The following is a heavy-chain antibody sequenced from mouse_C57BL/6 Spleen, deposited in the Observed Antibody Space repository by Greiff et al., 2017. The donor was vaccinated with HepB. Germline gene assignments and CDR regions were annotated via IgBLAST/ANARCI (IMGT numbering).Heavy chain of an antibody. CDR3: ARKRADGYPYAMDY. J-gene: IGHJ4*01. CDR2: IWSGGST. Sequence: QVQLQQSGPGLVQPSQSLSITCTVSGFSLPSYGVHWVRQSPGKGLEWLGVIWSGGSTDYNAAFISRLIISKDNSKSQVFFKMNSLQADDTDIYYCARKRADGYPYAMDYWCQGTSVTVSS. D-gene: IGHD2-3*01. V-gene: IGHV2-2*01. CDR1: GFSLPSYG.